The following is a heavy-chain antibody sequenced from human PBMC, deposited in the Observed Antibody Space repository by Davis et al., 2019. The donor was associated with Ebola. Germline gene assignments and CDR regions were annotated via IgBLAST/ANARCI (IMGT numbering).Heavy chain of an antibody. J-gene: IGHJ4*02. D-gene: IGHD2/OR15-2a*01. CDR3: CKDYFDY. CDR1: GGTFSSYG. V-gene: IGHV3-30*03. Sequence: SCKASGGTFSSYGMHWVRQAPGKGLEWVAVISYDGSNKYYADSVKGRFTISRDNSKNTLYLQMNSLRAEDTAVYYCCKDYFDYWGQGTLVTVSS. CDR2: ISYDGSNK.